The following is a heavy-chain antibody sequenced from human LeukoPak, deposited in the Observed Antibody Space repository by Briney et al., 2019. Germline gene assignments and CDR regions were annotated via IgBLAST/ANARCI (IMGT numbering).Heavy chain of an antibody. V-gene: IGHV1-3*01. Sequence: ASVKVSCKASGYTFTSYAMHWVRQAPGQRLEWMGWINAGNGNTKYSQKFQDRVTITRDTSASTAYMELSSLRSEDTAVYYCATGYSGSWYGDWFDPWGPGTPVTVSP. D-gene: IGHD6-13*01. CDR1: GYTFTSYA. CDR2: INAGNGNT. CDR3: ATGYSGSWYGDWFDP. J-gene: IGHJ5*02.